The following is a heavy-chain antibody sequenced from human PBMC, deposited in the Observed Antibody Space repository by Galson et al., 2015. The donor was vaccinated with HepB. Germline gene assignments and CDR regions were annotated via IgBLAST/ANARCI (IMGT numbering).Heavy chain of an antibody. V-gene: IGHV3-48*04. D-gene: IGHD3-10*01. Sequence: SLRLSCAASGFAFSSYNMNWVRQAPGKGLEWVSYISSNKINIHYADSVKGRFTISRDNAKNSLLLQMNNLRAEDTAVYYCARLAWFGELFDYWGQGTLVTVPS. J-gene: IGHJ4*02. CDR2: ISSNKINI. CDR1: GFAFSSYN. CDR3: ARLAWFGELFDY.